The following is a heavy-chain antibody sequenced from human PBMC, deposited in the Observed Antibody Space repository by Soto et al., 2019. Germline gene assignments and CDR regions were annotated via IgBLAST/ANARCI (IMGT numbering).Heavy chain of an antibody. V-gene: IGHV3-48*03. D-gene: IGHD6-6*01. CDR3: ARPPLRAARRPWFDP. CDR1: GFTFSSYE. CDR2: ISSSGSTI. Sequence: GGSLRLSCAASGFTFSSYEMNWVRQAPGKGLEWVSYISSSGSTIYYADSVKGRFTISRDNAKNSLYLQMNSLRAEDTAVYYCARPPLRAARRPWFDPWGQGTLVTVSS. J-gene: IGHJ5*02.